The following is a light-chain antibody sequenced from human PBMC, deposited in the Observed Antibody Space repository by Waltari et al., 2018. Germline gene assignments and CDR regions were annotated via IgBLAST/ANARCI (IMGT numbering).Light chain of an antibody. V-gene: IGLV3-25*03. CDR3: QSADSSGTYGV. J-gene: IGLJ3*02. CDR2: KDS. CDR1: ALPKQY. Sequence: SYELTQPPSVSVSPGQTARITCSGDALPKQYAYWYQQKPGQAPVLVIYKDSERPLGTTVTLTISGVQAEDEADYYCQSADSSGTYGVFGGGTKLTVL.